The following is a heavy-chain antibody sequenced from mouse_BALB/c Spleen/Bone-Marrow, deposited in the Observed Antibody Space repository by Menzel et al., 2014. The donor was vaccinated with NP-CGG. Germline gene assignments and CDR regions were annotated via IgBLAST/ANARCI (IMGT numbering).Heavy chain of an antibody. CDR3: ARSGGYYNFDY. CDR2: IDYSGST. CDR1: GYSITSGYR. D-gene: IGHD2-12*01. Sequence: DVKLVESGPDLVKPSQSLSLTCTVTGYSITSGYRWHWIRQFPGNKLEWMGCIDYSGSTNYNPSLKSRISITRDTSKNQFFLQLNSVTTEDTATYHCARSGGYYNFDYWGQGTTLTVSS. J-gene: IGHJ2*01. V-gene: IGHV3-1*02.